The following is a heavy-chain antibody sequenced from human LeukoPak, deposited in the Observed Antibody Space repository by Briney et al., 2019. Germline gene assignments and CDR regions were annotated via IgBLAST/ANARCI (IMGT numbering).Heavy chain of an antibody. CDR1: GFTFSSYA. CDR2: ISGSGGST. D-gene: IGHD5-18*01. J-gene: IGHJ4*02. Sequence: PGGSLRLSRAASGFTFSSYAMSWVRQAPGKGLEWVSAISGSGGSTYYADSVKGRFTISRDNSKNTLYLQMNSLRAEDTAVYYCAKVEEGYRYGPRGSYWGQGTLVTVSS. CDR3: AKVEEGYRYGPRGSY. V-gene: IGHV3-23*01.